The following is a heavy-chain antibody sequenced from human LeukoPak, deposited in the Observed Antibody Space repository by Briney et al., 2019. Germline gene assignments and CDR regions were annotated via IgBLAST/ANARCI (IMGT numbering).Heavy chain of an antibody. CDR3: ARTRLWFDYYFDY. Sequence: TSGTLSLTCAVSGGSISSSNWWSWVRQPPGKGLEWIGEIYHSGSTNYNPSLKSRVTISVDTSKNQFSLKLSSVTAADTAVYYCARTRLWFDYYFDYWGQGTLVTVSS. V-gene: IGHV4-4*02. D-gene: IGHD3-10*01. J-gene: IGHJ4*02. CDR2: IYHSGST. CDR1: GGSISSSNW.